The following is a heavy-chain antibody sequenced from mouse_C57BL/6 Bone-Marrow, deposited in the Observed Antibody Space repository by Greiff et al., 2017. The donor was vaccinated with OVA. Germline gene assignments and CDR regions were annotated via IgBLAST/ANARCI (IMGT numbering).Heavy chain of an antibody. Sequence: VQLKESGPELVKPGASVKIPCKASGYTFTDYNMDWVKQSHGKSLEWIGDINPINGGTIYNQKFKGKATLTVDKSSSTAYMELRSLTSEDTAVYYCARLNTTVVTYWYFDVWGTGTTVTVSS. V-gene: IGHV1-18*01. J-gene: IGHJ1*03. CDR2: INPINGGT. CDR1: GYTFTDYN. D-gene: IGHD1-1*01. CDR3: ARLNTTVVTYWYFDV.